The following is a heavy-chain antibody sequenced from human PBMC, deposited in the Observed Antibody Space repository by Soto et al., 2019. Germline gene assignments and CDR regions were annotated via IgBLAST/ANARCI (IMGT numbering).Heavy chain of an antibody. CDR1: GGTFSTYT. CDR3: TRDLYYFDSSAYYGHNWFDP. D-gene: IGHD3-22*01. J-gene: IGHJ5*02. V-gene: IGHV1-69*12. Sequence: QVQLVQSGAEVKKPGSSVKVSCKASGGTFSTYTMSWVRQAPGQGLEWMGGIIPMFGTTTYAENFQGRVTITADDPTRTANMELTSLRSKDTAVYSCTRDLYYFDSSAYYGHNWFDPWGQGTRVTVSS. CDR2: IIPMFGTT.